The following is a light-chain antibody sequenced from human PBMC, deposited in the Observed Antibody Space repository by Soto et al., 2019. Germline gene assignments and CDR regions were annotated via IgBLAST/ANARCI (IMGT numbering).Light chain of an antibody. CDR3: QQYGSSVWT. CDR1: LSITSNF. CDR2: DAS. V-gene: IGKV3-20*01. J-gene: IGKJ1*01. Sequence: EIVLTQSPGTLSLSPGERATLSCRASLSITSNFLAWYQQKPGQAPRLLPYDASNRATGIPDRFSGSGSGTDFSLTISRLEPEDFGVYYCQQYGSSVWTFGQGTRVEIK.